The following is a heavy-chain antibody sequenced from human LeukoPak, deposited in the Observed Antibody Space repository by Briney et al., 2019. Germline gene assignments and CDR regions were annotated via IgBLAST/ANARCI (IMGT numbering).Heavy chain of an antibody. J-gene: IGHJ6*02. CDR1: GDSVSSNSAA. CDR3: AQTRGYNYGYYYYYGMDV. CDR2: TYYRSKWYN. Sequence: SQTLSLTCAISGDSVSSNSAAWNWIRQSPSRGLEWLGRTYYRSKWYNDYAVSVKSRITINPDTSKNQFSLQLNSVTPEDTAVYYCAQTRGYNYGYYYYYGMDVWGQGTTVTVSS. D-gene: IGHD5-18*01. V-gene: IGHV6-1*01.